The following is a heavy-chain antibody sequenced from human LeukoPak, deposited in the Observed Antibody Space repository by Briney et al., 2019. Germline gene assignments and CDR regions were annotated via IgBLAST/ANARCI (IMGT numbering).Heavy chain of an antibody. J-gene: IGHJ4*02. CDR3: ARQTGSGLFTLP. V-gene: IGHV4-34*01. Sequence: PSETLSLTCAVYGGSFSGYYWSWIRQPPGKGLEWIGEINHSGNTNSNPSLKSRVTMSVDTSKNQFSLKLSSVTAADTAVYYCARQTGSGLFTLPGGQGTLVTVSS. CDR1: GGSFSGYY. D-gene: IGHD3/OR15-3a*01. CDR2: INHSGNT.